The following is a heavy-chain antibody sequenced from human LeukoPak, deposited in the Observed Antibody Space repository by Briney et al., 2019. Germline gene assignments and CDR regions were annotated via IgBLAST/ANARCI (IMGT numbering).Heavy chain of an antibody. CDR2: IYTTGPA. CDR3: TRGLYTASPVY. CDR1: GGSISTYY. Sequence: SETLSLTCTVSGGSISTYYWGWIRQPAGKRPEWIGRIYTTGPATHNPSLESRVTMSLDTSKNQFSLNLNSVTAADTAMYYRTRGLYTASPVYWGQGILVTVSS. J-gene: IGHJ4*02. V-gene: IGHV4-4*07. D-gene: IGHD5-18*01.